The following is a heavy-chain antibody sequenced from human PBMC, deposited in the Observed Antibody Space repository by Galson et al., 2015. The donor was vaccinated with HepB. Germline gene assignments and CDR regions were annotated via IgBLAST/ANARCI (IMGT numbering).Heavy chain of an antibody. J-gene: IGHJ6*04. Sequence: SLRLSCAASGFIFSNHYIDWVRQAPGKGLEWVARVRNKASSHTTEYAASVRGRFTISRDDLKNSVYLQMNSLKTEDTALYYCARGGVWGKGTTVTVSS. CDR3: ARGGV. CDR2: VRNKASSHTT. CDR1: GFIFSNHY. V-gene: IGHV3-72*01. D-gene: IGHD1-26*01.